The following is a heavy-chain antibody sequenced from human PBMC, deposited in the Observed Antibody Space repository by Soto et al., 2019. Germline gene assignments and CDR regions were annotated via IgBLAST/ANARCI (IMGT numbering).Heavy chain of an antibody. V-gene: IGHV3-23*01. J-gene: IGHJ4*02. D-gene: IGHD6-13*01. Sequence: PGGSVRLSCAASGFTFISYAMSWVRQAPGKGLEWVSAISGSGGSTYYADSVKGRFTISRDNSKNTLYLQMNSLRAEDTAVYYCATSIAAAGAFDYWGQGTLVTVSS. CDR2: ISGSGGST. CDR3: ATSIAAAGAFDY. CDR1: GFTFISYA.